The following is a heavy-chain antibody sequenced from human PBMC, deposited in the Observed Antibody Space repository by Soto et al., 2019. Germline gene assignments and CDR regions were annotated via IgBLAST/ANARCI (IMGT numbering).Heavy chain of an antibody. CDR2: IKQDGSEK. J-gene: IGHJ6*02. Sequence: TGGSLRLSCAASGFTFSSYWMSWVRQAPGKGLEWVANIKQDGSEKYYVDSVKGRFTISRDNAKNSLYLQMNSLRAEDTAVYYCARDFDTSRDDWAYYGIDVWGQGTTVTVSS. V-gene: IGHV3-7*01. D-gene: IGHD6-13*01. CDR1: GFTFSSYW. CDR3: ARDFDTSRDDWAYYGIDV.